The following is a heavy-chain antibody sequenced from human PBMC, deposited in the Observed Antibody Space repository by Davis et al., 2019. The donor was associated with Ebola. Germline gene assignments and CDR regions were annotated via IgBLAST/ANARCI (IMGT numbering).Heavy chain of an antibody. CDR2: ISSSSSTI. Sequence: PGGSLRLSCAASGFTFSSYSMNWVRQAPGKGLEWVSYISSSSSTIYYADSVKGRFTISRDNAKNSLYLQMNSLRAEDTAVYYCARSPRKTRVVVVAALFDYWGQGTLVTVSS. J-gene: IGHJ4*02. CDR1: GFTFSSYS. CDR3: ARSPRKTRVVVVAALFDY. V-gene: IGHV3-48*04. D-gene: IGHD2-15*01.